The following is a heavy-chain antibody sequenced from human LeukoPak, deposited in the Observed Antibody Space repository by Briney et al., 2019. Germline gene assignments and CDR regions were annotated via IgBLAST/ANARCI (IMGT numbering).Heavy chain of an antibody. D-gene: IGHD3-22*01. CDR1: GCTFSSYA. CDR3: AKDLEYYDSSGPDAFDI. J-gene: IGHJ3*02. V-gene: IGHV3-23*01. CDR2: ISGSGGST. Sequence: GGSLRLSCEASGCTFSSYAMSWVRQAPGKGLEWVSAISGSGGSTYYADSVKGRFTISRDNSKNTLYLQMNSLRAEDTAVYYCAKDLEYYDSSGPDAFDIWGQGTMVTVSS.